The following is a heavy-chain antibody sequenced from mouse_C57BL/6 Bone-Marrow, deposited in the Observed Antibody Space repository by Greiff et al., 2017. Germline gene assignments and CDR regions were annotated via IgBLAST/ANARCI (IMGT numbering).Heavy chain of an antibody. J-gene: IGHJ4*01. CDR1: GYTFTSYG. CDR2: IYPRSGNT. Sequence: VKLMESGAELARPGASVKLSCKASGYTFTSYGITWVKQRTGKGLEWIGEIYPRSGNTYYNEKFKGKATLTADKSSSTAYMELRSLTSEDSAVYFCARTLRVAMDYWGQGTSVTVSS. CDR3: ARTLRVAMDY. D-gene: IGHD1-1*01. V-gene: IGHV1-81*01.